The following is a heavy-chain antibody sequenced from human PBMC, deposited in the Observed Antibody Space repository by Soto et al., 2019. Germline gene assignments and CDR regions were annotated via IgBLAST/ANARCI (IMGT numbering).Heavy chain of an antibody. V-gene: IGHV3-64*04. D-gene: IGHD3-22*01. CDR1: GFTFSNYA. CDR3: ARRPSYYDSSGYSLNDAFDI. J-gene: IGHJ3*02. Sequence: GGSLRLSCSASGFTFSNYAMHWVRQAPGKGLEYVSAISSNGGNTYYADSVKGRFTISRDNAKNSLYLQMNSLRAEDTAVYYCARRPSYYDSSGYSLNDAFDIWAQGKMVPVSS. CDR2: ISSNGGNT.